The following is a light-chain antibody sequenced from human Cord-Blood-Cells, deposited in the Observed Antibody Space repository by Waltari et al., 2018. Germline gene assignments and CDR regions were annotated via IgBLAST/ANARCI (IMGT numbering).Light chain of an antibody. Sequence: DIVMTQSPLSLPVTPGEPASISCRSSQSLLHSNGYNYLDWYLQKPGQSPQLLIYCGSNRASVVPDRFSGSGSGTDFTLKISRVEAEDVGVYYCMQALQTPYTFGQGTKLEIK. CDR3: MQALQTPYT. CDR2: CGS. J-gene: IGKJ2*01. CDR1: QSLLHSNGYNY. V-gene: IGKV2-28*01.